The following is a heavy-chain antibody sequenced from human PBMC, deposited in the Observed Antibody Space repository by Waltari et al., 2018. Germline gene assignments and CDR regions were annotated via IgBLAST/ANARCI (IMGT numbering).Heavy chain of an antibody. D-gene: IGHD6-19*01. V-gene: IGHV4-38-2*01. CDR2: IYHSGRT. CDR3: ATCSGWYHLDY. J-gene: IGHJ4*02. CDR1: GYSISSGYY. Sequence: QVQLQESGPGLVKPSETLSLTCAVSGYSISSGYYWGWIRQPPGKGLEWIGSIYHSGRTYYNPSLKSRVTISVDTSKNQFSLKLSSVTAADTAVYYCATCSGWYHLDYWGQGTLVTVSS.